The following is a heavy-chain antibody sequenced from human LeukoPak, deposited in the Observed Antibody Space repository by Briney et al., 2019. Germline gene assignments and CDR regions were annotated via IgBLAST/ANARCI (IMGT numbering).Heavy chain of an antibody. CDR1: GFTFSNAW. V-gene: IGHV3-15*01. D-gene: IGHD6-13*01. CDR3: TTDSPYSSSWFDYYYYYGMDV. CDR2: TKSKTDGGTT. Sequence: GGSLRLSCAASGFTFSNAWMSWVRQAPGKGLEWVGRTKSKTDGGTTDYAAPVKGRFTISRDDSKNTLYLQMNSLKTEDTAVYYCTTDSPYSSSWFDYYYYYGMDVWGKGTTVTVSS. J-gene: IGHJ6*04.